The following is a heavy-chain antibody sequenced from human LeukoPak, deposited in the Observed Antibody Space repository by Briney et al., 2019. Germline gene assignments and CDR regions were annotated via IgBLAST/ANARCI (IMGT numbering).Heavy chain of an antibody. CDR1: GFTFSSYG. CDR2: ISGSGGST. V-gene: IGHV3-23*01. J-gene: IGHJ4*02. Sequence: GGSLRLSCAASGFTFSSYGMSWVRQAPGKGLKWVSAISGSGGSTYYADSAKGRFTISRDNSKNTLYLQMNSLRAEDTAVYYCAKDHDIHYYDSSGFWDYWGQGTLVTVSS. CDR3: AKDHDIHYYDSSGFWDY. D-gene: IGHD3-22*01.